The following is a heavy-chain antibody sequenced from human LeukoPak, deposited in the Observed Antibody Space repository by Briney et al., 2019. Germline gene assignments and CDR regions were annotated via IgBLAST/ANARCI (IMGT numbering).Heavy chain of an antibody. CDR3: ARDEIAAAGRAFDY. CDR2: IYTSGST. CDR1: GGSISSYY. V-gene: IGHV4-4*07. D-gene: IGHD6-13*01. Sequence: SETLSLTCTVSGGSISSYYWTWIRQPAGKGLEWIGRIYTSGSTNYNPSLKSRVTMSVDTSKNQFSLKLSSVTAADPAMYYCARDEIAAAGRAFDYWGQGTLVTVSS. J-gene: IGHJ4*02.